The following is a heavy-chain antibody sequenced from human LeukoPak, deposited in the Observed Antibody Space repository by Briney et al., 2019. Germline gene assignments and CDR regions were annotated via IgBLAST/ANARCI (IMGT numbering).Heavy chain of an antibody. CDR3: ASQKYYDYVWGSYRPGAFDI. V-gene: IGHV4-39*01. J-gene: IGHJ3*02. D-gene: IGHD3-16*02. Sequence: PSETLSLTCTVSGGSISSSSYYWGWIRQPPGKGLEWIGSIYYSGSTYYNPSLKSRVTISVDTSKNQFSLKLSSVTAADTAVYYCASQKYYDYVWGSYRPGAFDIWGQGTMVTVSS. CDR1: GGSISSSSYY. CDR2: IYYSGST.